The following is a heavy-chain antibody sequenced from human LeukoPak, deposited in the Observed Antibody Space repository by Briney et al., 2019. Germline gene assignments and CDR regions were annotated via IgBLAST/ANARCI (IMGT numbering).Heavy chain of an antibody. V-gene: IGHV3-7*01. J-gene: IGHJ6*03. D-gene: IGHD6-13*01. CDR2: IKQDGSEK. CDR1: GFTFSSYW. Sequence: GGSLRLSCAASGFTFSSYWMSWVRQAPGKGLEWVANIKQDGSEKYYVDSVKGRFTISRDNAKNSLYLQMNSLRAEDTAVYYCARAYPYSSSPHYYYMDVWGKGTTVTVSS. CDR3: ARAYPYSSSPHYYYMDV.